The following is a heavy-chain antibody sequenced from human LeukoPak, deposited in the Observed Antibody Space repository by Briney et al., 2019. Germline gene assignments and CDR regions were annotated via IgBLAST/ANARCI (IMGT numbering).Heavy chain of an antibody. CDR1: GGSFSGYY. V-gene: IGHV4-34*01. CDR3: ARAAPPWRWFDP. J-gene: IGHJ5*02. D-gene: IGHD1-1*01. Sequence: SETLSLTCAVYGGSFSGYYWSWIRQPPGKGLEWIGEINHSGSTNYNPSLKSRVTISVDTSKNQFSLKLSSVTAPDTAVYYCARAAPPWRWFDPWGQGTLVTVSS. CDR2: INHSGST.